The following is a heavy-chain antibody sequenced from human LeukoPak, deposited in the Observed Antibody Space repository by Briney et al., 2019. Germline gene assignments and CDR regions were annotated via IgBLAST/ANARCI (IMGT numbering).Heavy chain of an antibody. J-gene: IGHJ3*02. CDR1: GGSISSYY. CDR2: IYYSGST. D-gene: IGHD1-26*01. CDR3: ARNNNFVGTTNNDAFDI. Sequence: SETLSLTCTVSGGSISSYYWSWIRQPPGKGLEWIGYIYYSGSTNYNPSIKSRVTISVDKSKNQFSLKLSSVTAADTAVYYCARNNNFVGTTNNDAFDIWGQGTMVTVS. V-gene: IGHV4-59*01.